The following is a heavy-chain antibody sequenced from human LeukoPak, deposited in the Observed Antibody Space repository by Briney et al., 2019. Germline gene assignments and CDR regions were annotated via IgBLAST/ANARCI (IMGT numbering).Heavy chain of an antibody. CDR2: IYPGDSDT. CDR3: ARLQRHLGRSSVFDI. D-gene: IGHD6-25*01. V-gene: IGHV5-51*01. Sequence: GESLKISCKGSGYSFTSYWIAWVRQMPGKGLEWMGIIYPGDSDTRYSPSFEGQVTISADKSISTAYLQWSSLKASDTAMYYCARLQRHLGRSSVFDIWGQGTMVTVSS. CDR1: GYSFTSYW. J-gene: IGHJ3*02.